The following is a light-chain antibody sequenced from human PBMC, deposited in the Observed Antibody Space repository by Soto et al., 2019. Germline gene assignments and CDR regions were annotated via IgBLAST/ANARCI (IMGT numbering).Light chain of an antibody. CDR3: HHYDHWPRT. J-gene: IGKJ1*01. Sequence: EIVMTQSPASLSVSPGERATLSCRASQSVNSNLAWFQQKPGQAPRLLMYGASTRATGTPARFSGSGSGTEFTLTISSLQSEDFAVYYCHHYDHWPRTFGQGTKVEI. CDR1: QSVNSN. V-gene: IGKV3D-15*01. CDR2: GAS.